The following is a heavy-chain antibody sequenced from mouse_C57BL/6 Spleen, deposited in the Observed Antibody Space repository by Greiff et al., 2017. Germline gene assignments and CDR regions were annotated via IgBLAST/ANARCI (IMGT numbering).Heavy chain of an antibody. V-gene: IGHV5-17*01. D-gene: IGHD2-3*01. CDR2: ISSGSSTI. CDR3: ARYDGPRNFDV. Sequence: VKLMESGGGLVKPGGSLKLSCAASGFTFSDYGMHWVRQAPEKGLEWVAYISSGSSTIYYADTVKGRFTISRDNAKNTLFLQMTSLRSEDTAMYYCARYDGPRNFDVWGTGTTVTVSS. CDR1: GFTFSDYG. J-gene: IGHJ1*03.